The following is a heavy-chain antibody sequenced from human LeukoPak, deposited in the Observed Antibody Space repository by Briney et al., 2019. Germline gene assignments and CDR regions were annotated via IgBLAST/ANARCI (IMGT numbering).Heavy chain of an antibody. D-gene: IGHD2-21*02. J-gene: IGHJ4*02. CDR3: ARLCQVTTEY. V-gene: IGHV4-39*01. CDR1: GDSLSSGLYY. Sequence: SETLSLACTVSGDSLSSGLYYWGWIRQPPGKGLTWIGSVYYSGSTLFSASFENRVAMPVDRSKNQFSLKLNSVTAADTATYYCARLCQVTTEYWGQGILVTVAS. CDR2: VYYSGST.